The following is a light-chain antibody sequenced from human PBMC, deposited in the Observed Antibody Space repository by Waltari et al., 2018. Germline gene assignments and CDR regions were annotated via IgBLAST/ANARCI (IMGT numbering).Light chain of an antibody. Sequence: EIVMTQSPLSLPVTPGEPASISCRSSQSLLHSDGYNYLNWYLQKPGQSPQRLIYLSFIRASGVPDRFTGSGAGTDFTLKISRVEAEDVGFYYCMQALHTPPTFGQGTRAEIK. CDR3: MQALHTPPT. CDR2: LSF. CDR1: QSLLHSDGYNY. J-gene: IGKJ1*01. V-gene: IGKV2-28*01.